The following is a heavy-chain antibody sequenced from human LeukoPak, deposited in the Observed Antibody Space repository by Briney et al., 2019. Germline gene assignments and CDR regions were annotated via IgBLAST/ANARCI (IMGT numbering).Heavy chain of an antibody. CDR1: GGSISSYY. D-gene: IGHD3-10*01. CDR2: LYYSGST. Sequence: SETLSLTCTVSGGSISSYYWSWIRQPPGKGLEWIGYLYYSGSTNYNPSLKSRVTISVDTSKNQFSLKLSSVTAADTAVYYCAQEGRRGAFDIWGQGQWSPSLQ. V-gene: IGHV4-59*01. J-gene: IGHJ3*02. CDR3: AQEGRRGAFDI.